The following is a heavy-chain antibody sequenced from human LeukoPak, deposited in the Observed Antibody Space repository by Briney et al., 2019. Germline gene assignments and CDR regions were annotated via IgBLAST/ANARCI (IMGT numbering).Heavy chain of an antibody. V-gene: IGHV3-23*01. J-gene: IGHJ6*02. CDR2: ISASGGST. CDR1: GFTFTTYA. Sequence: PGGSLRLSCAASGFTFTTYAMSWVRQAPGKGLEWVSSISASGGSTYSAGSVKGRFTISRDNAKNTLYLQMNSLRAEDMAVYYCARGGYCTSTSCTRYGMDVWGQGTTVTVSS. CDR3: ARGGYCTSTSCTRYGMDV. D-gene: IGHD2-2*03.